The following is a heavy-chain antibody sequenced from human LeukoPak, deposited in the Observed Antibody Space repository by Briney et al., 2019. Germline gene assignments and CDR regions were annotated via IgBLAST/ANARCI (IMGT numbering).Heavy chain of an antibody. CDR2: IIPIFGTA. V-gene: IGHV1-69*13. D-gene: IGHD3-10*01. CDR1: GGTFSSYA. J-gene: IGHJ4*02. CDR3: ARERFDGVGSGPAYQLLWFGGKFDY. Sequence: ASVKVSCKASGGTFSSYAISWVRQAPGQELEWMGGIIPIFGTANYAQKFQGRVTITADESTSTAYMELSSLRSEDTAVYYCARERFDGVGSGPAYQLLWFGGKFDYWGQGTLVTVSS.